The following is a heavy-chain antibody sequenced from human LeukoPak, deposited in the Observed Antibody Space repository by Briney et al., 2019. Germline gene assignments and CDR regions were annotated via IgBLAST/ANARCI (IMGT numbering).Heavy chain of an antibody. V-gene: IGHV3-7*01. CDR2: IKQDGSEK. CDR1: GFTFSSYE. D-gene: IGHD6-19*01. J-gene: IGHJ6*03. Sequence: GGSLRLSCAASGFTFSSYEMNWVRQAPGKGLEWVANIKQDGSEKYYVDSVKGRFTISRDNSKKSLYLQMNSLRAEDTAVYYCAREYSSGWYSGYYYYMDVWGKGTTVTVSS. CDR3: AREYSSGWYSGYYYYMDV.